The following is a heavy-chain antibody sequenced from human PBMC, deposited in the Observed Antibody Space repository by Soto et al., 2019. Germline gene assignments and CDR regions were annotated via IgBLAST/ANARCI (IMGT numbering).Heavy chain of an antibody. CDR2: IYYSGST. Sequence: PSETLSLTCTVSGGSISSSSYYWGWIRQPPGKGLEWIGSIYYSGSTYYNPSLKSRVTISVDTSKNQFSLKLSSVTAADTAVYYCARRPHQIAARPFDYWGQGTLVTVSS. V-gene: IGHV4-39*01. J-gene: IGHJ4*02. D-gene: IGHD6-6*01. CDR1: GGSISSSSYY. CDR3: ARRPHQIAARPFDY.